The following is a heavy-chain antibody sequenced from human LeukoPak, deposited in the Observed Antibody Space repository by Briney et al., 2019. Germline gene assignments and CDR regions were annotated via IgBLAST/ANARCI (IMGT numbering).Heavy chain of an antibody. V-gene: IGHV3-30*02. D-gene: IGHD4-17*01. J-gene: IGHJ4*02. CDR1: GFTFSSYG. CDR2: IRFDGSNK. Sequence: SGGSLRLSCVASGFTFSSYGMDWVRQAPGKGLEWVAFIRFDGSNKHYAESVKGRFTISRDNSKNTLYLQMNNLRPEDTAVYYCARGDYSDLWALDQWGQGTLVTVSS. CDR3: ARGDYSDLWALDQ.